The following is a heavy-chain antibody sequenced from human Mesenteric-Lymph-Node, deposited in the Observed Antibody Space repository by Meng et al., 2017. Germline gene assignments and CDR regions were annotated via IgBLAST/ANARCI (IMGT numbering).Heavy chain of an antibody. J-gene: IGHJ5*02. Sequence: QRHDGGASRFTPSGTLSLPPLFFGGSFSCYLWSRLPQPPGKGLGWIGEINHSGSTNYNPSLKSRVTISVDTSKNQFSLKLSSVTAADTAVYYCARRYGASAYNWFDPWGQGTLVTVSS. CDR2: INHSGST. CDR1: GGSFSCYL. CDR3: ARRYGASAYNWFDP. D-gene: IGHD4-17*01. V-gene: IGHV4-34*01.